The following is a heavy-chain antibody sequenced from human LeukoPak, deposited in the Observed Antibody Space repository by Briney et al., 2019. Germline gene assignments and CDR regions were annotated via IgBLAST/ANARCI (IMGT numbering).Heavy chain of an antibody. CDR3: ARQWGRGSGSYLAY. CDR2: IYPGDSDT. D-gene: IGHD3-10*01. V-gene: IGHV5-51*01. CDR1: GYGFSSHW. Sequence: GESLKISCKGSGYGFSSHWIAWVRQMPGKGLEWMGVIYPGDSDTTYSPSFQGQVTISVDKFISTAYLQWGSLRASDTAMYYCARQWGRGSGSYLAYWGQGTVVTVSS. J-gene: IGHJ4*02.